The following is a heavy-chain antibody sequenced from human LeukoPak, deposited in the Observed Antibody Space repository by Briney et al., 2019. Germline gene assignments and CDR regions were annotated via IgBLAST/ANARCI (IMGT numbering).Heavy chain of an antibody. V-gene: IGHV1-46*01. CDR1: GYTFTSYY. CDR3: AREQTSGSYSYYFDY. Sequence: ASVKVSCKASGYTFTSYYLHWVRPAPGQGLEWMGIINPNGGSTSYAQKFQGRVTMTRDMSTSTVYMELSSLRSEDTAVYYCAREQTSGSYSYYFDYWGQGTLVTVSS. CDR2: INPNGGST. J-gene: IGHJ4*02. D-gene: IGHD1-26*01.